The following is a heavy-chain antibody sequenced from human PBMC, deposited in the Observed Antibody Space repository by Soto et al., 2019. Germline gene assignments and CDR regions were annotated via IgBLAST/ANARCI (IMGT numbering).Heavy chain of an antibody. J-gene: IGHJ3*02. CDR2: ISAYNGNT. CDR1: GYTFTSYG. CDR3: GILSLDGAFAI. V-gene: IGHV1-18*01. D-gene: IGHD1-1*01. Sequence: QVQLVQSGAEVKKPGASVKVSCKASGYTFTSYGIRWVRQAPGQGLEWMGWISAYNGNTNYVQKLQGRVTMTTDTTTSTAYMELRSLRSDDKAVYYLGILSLDGAFAIWGKGTMVTVSS.